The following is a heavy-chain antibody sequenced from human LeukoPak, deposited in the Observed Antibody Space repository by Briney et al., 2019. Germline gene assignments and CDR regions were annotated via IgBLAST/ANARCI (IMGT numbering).Heavy chain of an antibody. CDR2: ISAYNGNT. Sequence: GASVKVSCKASGYTFTSYGISWVRQAPGRGLEWMGWISAYNGNTDYAQKLQGRVTMTTDTSTSTAYMELRSLRSDDTAVYYCARRTSSGRFDYWGQGTLVTVSS. J-gene: IGHJ4*02. CDR1: GYTFTSYG. CDR3: ARRTSSGRFDY. D-gene: IGHD6-19*01. V-gene: IGHV1-18*01.